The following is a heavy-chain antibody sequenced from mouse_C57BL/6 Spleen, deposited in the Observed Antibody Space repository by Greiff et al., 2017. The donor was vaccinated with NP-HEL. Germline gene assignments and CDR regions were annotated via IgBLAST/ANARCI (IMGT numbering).Heavy chain of an antibody. D-gene: IGHD2-4*01. CDR2: ISSGGDYI. J-gene: IGHJ4*01. CDR1: GFTFSSYA. CDR3: TRIYYDYEGAMDY. V-gene: IGHV5-9-1*02. Sequence: EVKVEESGEGLVKPGGSLKLSCAASGFTFSSYAMSWVRQTPEKRLEWVAYISSGGDYIYYADTVKGRFTISRDNARNTLYLQMSSLKSEDTAMYYCTRIYYDYEGAMDYWGQGTSVTVSS.